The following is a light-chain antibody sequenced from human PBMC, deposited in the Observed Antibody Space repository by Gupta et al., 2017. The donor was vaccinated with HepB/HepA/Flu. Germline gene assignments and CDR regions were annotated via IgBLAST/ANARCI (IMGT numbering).Light chain of an antibody. CDR3: LQHDNFPYT. V-gene: IGKV5-2*01. Sequence: SFSQSPTFMSASLGNTVSITCQASRDIDNDVNWYQQKPGESAIFLIQEANARVPGISPRFSGSGYGTDFTLTINNIESEDTAYYFCLQHDNFPYTFGRGTKLEIK. CDR2: EAN. CDR1: RDIDND. J-gene: IGKJ2*01.